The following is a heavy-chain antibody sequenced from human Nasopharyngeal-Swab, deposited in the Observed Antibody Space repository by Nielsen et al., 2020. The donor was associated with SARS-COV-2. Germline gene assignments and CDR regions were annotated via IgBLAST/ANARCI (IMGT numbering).Heavy chain of an antibody. J-gene: IGHJ4*02. Sequence: RQAPGKGLEWIGRIYTSGSTNYNPSLKSRVTISVDTSKNQFSLKLSSVTAADTAVYYCARGGYSSTSCYEFDYWGQGTPVTVSS. CDR2: IYTSGST. CDR3: ARGGYSSTSCYEFDY. V-gene: IGHV4-61*02. D-gene: IGHD2-2*01.